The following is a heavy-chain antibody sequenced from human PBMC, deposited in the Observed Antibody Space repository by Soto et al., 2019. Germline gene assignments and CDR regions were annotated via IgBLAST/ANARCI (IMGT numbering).Heavy chain of an antibody. Sequence: EVQLVESGGGLVQPGGSLRLSCAASGFTFSSYWMHWVRQAPGKGLVWVSRINSDGSSTSYADSVKGRFTISRDNATNTLYLLTNSLRANDTAVYYCARVYCNGGSYYHLDYWGQGTLVTVSS. J-gene: IGHJ4*02. CDR1: GFTFSSYW. V-gene: IGHV3-74*01. D-gene: IGHD2-15*01. CDR2: INSDGSST. CDR3: ARVYCNGGSYYHLDY.